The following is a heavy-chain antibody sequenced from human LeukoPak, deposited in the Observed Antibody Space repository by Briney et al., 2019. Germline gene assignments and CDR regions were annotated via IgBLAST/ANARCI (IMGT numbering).Heavy chain of an antibody. CDR3: AKSASLSAFDI. CDR2: ISYDGSNK. Sequence: GGSLRLSCAASGFTFSSYAMHWVRQAPGKGLEWVAVISYDGSNKYYADSVKGRFTISRDNSKNTLYLQMNSLRAEDTAVYYCAKSASLSAFDIWGQGTMVTVSS. V-gene: IGHV3-30-3*02. J-gene: IGHJ3*02. D-gene: IGHD2-2*01. CDR1: GFTFSSYA.